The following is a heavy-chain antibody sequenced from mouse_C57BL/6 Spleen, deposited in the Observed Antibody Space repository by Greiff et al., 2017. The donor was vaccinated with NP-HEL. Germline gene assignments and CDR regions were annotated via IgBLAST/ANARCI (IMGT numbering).Heavy chain of an antibody. D-gene: IGHD1-1*01. Sequence: EVKLVESGGGLVKPGGSLKLSCAASGFTFSDYGMHWVRQAPEKGLEWVAYISSGSSTIYYADTVKGRFTISRDNAKNTLFLQMTSLRSEDTAMYYCANYYGSSPYFDVWGTGTTVTVSS. J-gene: IGHJ1*03. CDR3: ANYYGSSPYFDV. V-gene: IGHV5-17*01. CDR2: ISSGSSTI. CDR1: GFTFSDYG.